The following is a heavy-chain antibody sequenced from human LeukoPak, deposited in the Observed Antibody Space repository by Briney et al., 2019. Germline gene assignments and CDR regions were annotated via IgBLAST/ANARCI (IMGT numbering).Heavy chain of an antibody. CDR1: GGSISSYY. J-gene: IGHJ4*02. Sequence: SETLSLTCTVSGGSISSYYWSWIRQPPGKGLEWIGYIYYSGSTNYNPSLKSRVTISVDTSKNQFSLKLSSVTAADTAVYYCASVLAAAGDYWGQGTLVTLSS. CDR2: IYYSGST. V-gene: IGHV4-59*01. CDR3: ASVLAAAGDY. D-gene: IGHD6-13*01.